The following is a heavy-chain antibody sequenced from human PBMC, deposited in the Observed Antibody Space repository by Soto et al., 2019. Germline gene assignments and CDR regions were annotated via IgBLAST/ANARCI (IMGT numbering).Heavy chain of an antibody. V-gene: IGHV1-69*13. CDR2: IIPIFGTA. CDR1: GGTFSSYA. CDR3: ARGRVEWLDYYYYYYGMDV. J-gene: IGHJ6*02. D-gene: IGHD3-3*01. Sequence: ASVKVSCKASGGTFSSYAISWVRQAPGQGLEWMGGIIPIFGTANYAQKFQGRVTITADESTSTAYMELSSMRSEDTAVYYCARGRVEWLDYYYYYYGMDVWGQGTTVTVSS.